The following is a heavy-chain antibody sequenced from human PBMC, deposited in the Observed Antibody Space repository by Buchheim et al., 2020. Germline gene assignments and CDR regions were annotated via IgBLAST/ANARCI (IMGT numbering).Heavy chain of an antibody. CDR2: IYHSGST. Sequence: QLQLQESGSGLVKPSQTLSLTCAVSGGSISSSGYSWSWIRQPPGKGLEWIRYIYHSGSTYYNPSLKSRVTISVDRSKNQFSLKLSSVTAADTAVYYCARVGKYYDILTGYYEGNWFDPWGQGTL. CDR1: GGSISSSGYS. J-gene: IGHJ5*02. V-gene: IGHV4-30-2*01. D-gene: IGHD3-9*01. CDR3: ARVGKYYDILTGYYEGNWFDP.